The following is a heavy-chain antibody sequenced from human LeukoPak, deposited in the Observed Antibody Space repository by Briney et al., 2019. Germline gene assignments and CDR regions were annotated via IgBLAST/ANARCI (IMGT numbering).Heavy chain of an antibody. CDR1: GFTVSSNY. V-gene: IGHV3-21*01. J-gene: IGHJ4*02. D-gene: IGHD6-13*01. CDR3: ARDSSSWWSTSAIGDY. CDR2: ISSSSSYI. Sequence: PGGSLRLSCAASGFTVSSNYMSWVRQAPGKGLEWVSSISSSSSYIYYADSVKGRFTISRDNAKNSLYLQMNSLRAEDTAVYYCARDSSSWWSTSAIGDYWGQGTLVTVSS.